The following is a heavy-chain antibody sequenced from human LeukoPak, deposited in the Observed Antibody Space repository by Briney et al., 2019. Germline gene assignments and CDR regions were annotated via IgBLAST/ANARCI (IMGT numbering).Heavy chain of an antibody. V-gene: IGHV3-23*01. J-gene: IGHJ4*02. D-gene: IGHD4-17*01. Sequence: GGSLRLSCVASGFTFGKYWMSWVRQAPGKGLEWVSSISISGGTTYYADSVKGRFTISRENSKSTLYLQMNSLRADDTAVYYCANEIRPNDYWGQGTLVTVSS. CDR3: ANEIRPNDY. CDR2: ISISGGTT. CDR1: GFTFGKYW.